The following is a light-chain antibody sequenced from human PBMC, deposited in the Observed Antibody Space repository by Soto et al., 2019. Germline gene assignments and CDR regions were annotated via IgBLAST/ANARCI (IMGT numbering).Light chain of an antibody. CDR1: SSDVGGYNY. Sequence: ITRNETSSDVGGYNYVSWYQQHPGKAPKLMIYDVSNRPSGVSNRFSGSKSGNTASLTISGLQAEDEAEYYCSSYTSSSTQVFGTGTKVTVL. CDR2: DVS. V-gene: IGLV2-14*04. J-gene: IGLJ1*01. CDR3: SSYTSSSTQV.